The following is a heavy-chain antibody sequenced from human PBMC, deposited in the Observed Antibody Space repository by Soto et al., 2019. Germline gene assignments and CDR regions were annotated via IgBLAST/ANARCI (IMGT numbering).Heavy chain of an antibody. V-gene: IGHV4-34*01. Sequence: PSETLSLTCAVYGGSFSGYYWSWIRQPPGKGLEWIGEINHSGSTNYNPSLKSRVTISVDTSKNQFSLKLSSVTAADTAVYYCARVLRYGSGSYSINWFDPWGQGTLVTVSS. J-gene: IGHJ5*02. CDR2: INHSGST. CDR1: GGSFSGYY. D-gene: IGHD3-10*01. CDR3: ARVLRYGSGSYSINWFDP.